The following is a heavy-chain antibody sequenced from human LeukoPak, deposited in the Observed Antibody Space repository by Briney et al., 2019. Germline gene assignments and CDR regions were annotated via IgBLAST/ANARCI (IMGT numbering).Heavy chain of an antibody. V-gene: IGHV1-69*13. D-gene: IGHD2-21*02. J-gene: IGHJ6*02. Sequence: SVKVSCKASGGTFSSYAISWVRQAPGQGLEWMGGIIPIFGTANYAQKFQGRVTITADESTSTAYMELSSLRSEDTAVYYCAIVFCGGDCYLRWTYYYGMDVWGQGTTVTVSS. CDR3: AIVFCGGDCYLRWTYYYGMDV. CDR2: IIPIFGTA. CDR1: GGTFSSYA.